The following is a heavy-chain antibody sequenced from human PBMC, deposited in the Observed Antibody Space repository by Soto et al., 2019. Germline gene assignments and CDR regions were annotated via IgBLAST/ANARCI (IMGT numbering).Heavy chain of an antibody. V-gene: IGHV4-39*01. CDR1: GGSISSSSYY. CDR3: ATLWGQD. Sequence: QLQLQESGPGLVKPSETLSLTCTVSGGSISSSSYYWGWIRQPPGKGLEWIGRIYHSGSTYYNPSLESRVTISGDTSKNQFSLKLSSVTVADTAVYYCATLWGQDWGQGTLVTVSS. D-gene: IGHD3-10*01. J-gene: IGHJ4*02. CDR2: IYHSGST.